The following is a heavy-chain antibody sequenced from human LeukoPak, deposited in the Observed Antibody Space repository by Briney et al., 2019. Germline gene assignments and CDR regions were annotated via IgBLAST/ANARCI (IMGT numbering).Heavy chain of an antibody. CDR2: ISSDGSST. CDR3: TRGYSGYGNFDC. J-gene: IGHJ4*02. Sequence: GGSLRLSCAGTGFTFSYWMHWVRQAPGKGLVWVSRISSDGSSTFYADSVKGRFTISRDNAKNTLYLQMNSLRVEDTAVYYCTRGYSGYGNFDCWGQGTLVTVSS. D-gene: IGHD5-12*01. CDR1: GFTFSYW. V-gene: IGHV3-74*01.